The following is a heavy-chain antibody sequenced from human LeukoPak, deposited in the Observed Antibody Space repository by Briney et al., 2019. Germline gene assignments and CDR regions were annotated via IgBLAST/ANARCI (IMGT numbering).Heavy chain of an antibody. J-gene: IGHJ4*02. CDR2: IKQDRSEK. D-gene: IGHD6-6*01. CDR1: GFTFTNYW. CDR3: ARESSSSSLGAYFDY. V-gene: IGHV3-7*03. Sequence: GGSLRLSCAASGFTFTNYWMSWVRQAPGKGLELVANIKQDRSEKYYVDSVKGRFTISRDNAKNSLYLQMNSLRAEGTALYYCARESSSSSLGAYFDYWGQGTLVTVSS.